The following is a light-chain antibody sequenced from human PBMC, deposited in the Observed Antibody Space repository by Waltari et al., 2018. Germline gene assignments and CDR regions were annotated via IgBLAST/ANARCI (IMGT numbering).Light chain of an antibody. V-gene: IGKV1-5*03. CDR3: QQYKSYPWT. J-gene: IGKJ1*01. CDR2: RAS. CDR1: QSISDW. Sequence: DIQMIQSPSTLSASVGDRVTITCRASQSISDWLAWYQQKSGKAPKLLIYRASSLESGVPSRFSGSGSGTEFTLTISSLQPDDFATYYCQQYKSYPWTFGQGTKVEIK.